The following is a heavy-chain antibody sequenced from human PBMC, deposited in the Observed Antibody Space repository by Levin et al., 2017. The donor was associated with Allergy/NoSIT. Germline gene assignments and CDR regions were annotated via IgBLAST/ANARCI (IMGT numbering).Heavy chain of an antibody. V-gene: IGHV3-33*01. Sequence: SCAASGFTFSSYGMHWVRQAPGKGLEWVAVIWYDGSNKYYADSVKGRFTISSDNSKNTLYLQMNSLRAEDTAVYYCARDPGDFWSGGYGMDVWGQGTTVTVSS. CDR2: IWYDGSNK. J-gene: IGHJ6*02. D-gene: IGHD3-3*01. CDR1: GFTFSSYG. CDR3: ARDPGDFWSGGYGMDV.